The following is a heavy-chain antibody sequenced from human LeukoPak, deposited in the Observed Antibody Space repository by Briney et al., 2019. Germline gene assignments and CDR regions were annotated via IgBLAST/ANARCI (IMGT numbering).Heavy chain of an antibody. Sequence: GGSLRLSCAASGFTFSSYAMSWVRQAPGKGLEWVSAISGSGGSTYYADSVKGRFTISRDNSKNTLYLQMNSLRAEDTAVYYCAKDGRVDIVAMIDWYFDLWGRGTLVTVSS. CDR3: AKDGRVDIVAMIDWYFDL. V-gene: IGHV3-23*01. CDR2: ISGSGGST. J-gene: IGHJ2*01. D-gene: IGHD5-12*01. CDR1: GFTFSSYA.